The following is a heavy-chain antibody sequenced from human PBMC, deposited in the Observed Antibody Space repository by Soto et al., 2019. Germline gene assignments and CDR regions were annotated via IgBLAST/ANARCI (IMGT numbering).Heavy chain of an antibody. CDR3: ARRAIGSSRAFDI. J-gene: IGHJ3*02. D-gene: IGHD3-10*01. CDR2: ISDSGGLT. Sequence: PGGSLRLSCAASGFAFSSHPMSWVRQAPEEGLEWVSGISDSGGLTYNADSVKGRFTISRDNSKNTLYLQMNSLRAEDTAVYYCARRAIGSSRAFDIWGQGTMVTVSS. CDR1: GFAFSSHP. V-gene: IGHV3-23*01.